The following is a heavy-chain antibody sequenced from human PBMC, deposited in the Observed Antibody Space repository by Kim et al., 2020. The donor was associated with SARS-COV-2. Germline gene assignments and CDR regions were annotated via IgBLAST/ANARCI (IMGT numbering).Heavy chain of an antibody. J-gene: IGHJ5*02. CDR2: GST. CDR3: ARVASWFDP. V-gene: IGHV4-30-2*05. Sequence: GSTYYNPSLKSRVTISVDTSKNQFSLKLSSVTAADTAVYYCARVASWFDPWGQGTLVTVSS.